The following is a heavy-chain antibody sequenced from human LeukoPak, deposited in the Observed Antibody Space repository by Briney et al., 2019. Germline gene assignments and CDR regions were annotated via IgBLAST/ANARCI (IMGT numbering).Heavy chain of an antibody. Sequence: SETLSLTCTVSGGSISSGDYYWSWIRQPPGKGLEWIAYMYYSGSTYYNPSLKSRVTMSADTSKNQLSLKLSSVTAADTAVYYCARQPKEQQLVRGWFDPWGQGTLVTVPS. V-gene: IGHV4-30-4*01. CDR1: GGSISSGDYY. CDR3: ARQPKEQQLVRGWFDP. D-gene: IGHD6-13*01. CDR2: MYYSGST. J-gene: IGHJ5*02.